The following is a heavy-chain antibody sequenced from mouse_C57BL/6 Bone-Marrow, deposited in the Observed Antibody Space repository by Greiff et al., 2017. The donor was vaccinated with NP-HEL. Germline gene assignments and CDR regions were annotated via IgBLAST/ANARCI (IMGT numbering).Heavy chain of an antibody. Sequence: VQLQQPGAELVRPGTSVKLSCKASGYTFTSYWMHWVKQRPGQGLEWIGVIDPSDSYTNYNQKFKGKATLTVDTSASTAYMQLSSLTSEDSAVYYCARRAYSHWYCDVWGTGTTVTVSS. D-gene: IGHD2-10*01. CDR3: ARRAYSHWYCDV. CDR2: IDPSDSYT. V-gene: IGHV1-59*01. CDR1: GYTFTSYW. J-gene: IGHJ1*03.